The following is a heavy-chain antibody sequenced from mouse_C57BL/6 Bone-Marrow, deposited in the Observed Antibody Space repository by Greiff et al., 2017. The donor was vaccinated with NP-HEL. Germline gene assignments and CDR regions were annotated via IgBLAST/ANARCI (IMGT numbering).Heavy chain of an antibody. CDR2: IWWDDDK. CDR3: ARMSLYYYGSSLAWFAY. D-gene: IGHD1-1*01. V-gene: IGHV8-8*01. Sequence: QVTLKESGPGILQPSQTLSLTCSFSGFSLSTFGMGVGWIRQPSGKGLEWLAHIWWDDDKYYNPALKSRLTISKDTSKNQVFLKIANVDTADTATYYCARMSLYYYGSSLAWFAYWGQGTLVTVSA. CDR1: GFSLSTFGMG. J-gene: IGHJ3*01.